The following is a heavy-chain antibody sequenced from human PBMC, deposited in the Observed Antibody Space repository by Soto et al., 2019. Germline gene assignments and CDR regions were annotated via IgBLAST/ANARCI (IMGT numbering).Heavy chain of an antibody. Sequence: SETLSLTCTVSGGSISSGGYSWTWIRQSPGKGLEWIGYTYQSGSAYYNPSLKSRVTMSVDTSKNQFSLKLTSVTAADTAVYYCARGFGSSWYYFDYWGQGTLVTVSS. D-gene: IGHD6-13*01. J-gene: IGHJ4*02. CDR2: TYQSGSA. CDR3: ARGFGSSWYYFDY. V-gene: IGHV4-30-2*06. CDR1: GGSISSGGYS.